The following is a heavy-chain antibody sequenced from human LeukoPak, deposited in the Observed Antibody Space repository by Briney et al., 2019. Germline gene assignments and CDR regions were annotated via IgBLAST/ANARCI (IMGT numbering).Heavy chain of an antibody. Sequence: SGGSLRLSCAASGFTFSRYWMHCVRQAPGKGLVWVSRINSDGSSPTYADSVKGRFTISRDNAKNTLYLQMHSLGVEDTAVYYCARDSVGEFDYWGQGTLVTVSS. CDR1: GFTFSRYW. CDR2: INSDGSSP. D-gene: IGHD3-16*01. J-gene: IGHJ4*02. V-gene: IGHV3-74*01. CDR3: ARDSVGEFDY.